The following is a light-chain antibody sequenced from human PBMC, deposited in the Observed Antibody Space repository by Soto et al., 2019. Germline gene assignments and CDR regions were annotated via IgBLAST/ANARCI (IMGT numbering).Light chain of an antibody. J-gene: IGKJ2*01. CDR3: QQYDSYPYT. CDR2: GAS. V-gene: IGKV1-5*01. Sequence: DIQMTQSPSTLSASVGDRVTITCRASHNIGSWLAWYQQKPGKAPNLLIYGASSLQSGVPSRFSGSGFGTEFPLTISSLQPDDFATYHCQQYDSYPYTFGQGTKLEIK. CDR1: HNIGSW.